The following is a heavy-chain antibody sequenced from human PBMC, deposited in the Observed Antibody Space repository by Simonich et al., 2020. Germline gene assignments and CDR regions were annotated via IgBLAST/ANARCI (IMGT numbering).Heavy chain of an antibody. D-gene: IGHD2-15*01. CDR1: GFTFSSYG. CDR2: IWYDGSNK. Sequence: QVQLVESGGGVVQPGRSLRLSCAASGFTFSSYGMHWVRQAPGKGLEWGAVIWYDGSNKYYADSVKGRFTISRDNSKNTLHLQMNSLRAEDTAVYYCARDRYCSGGSCYYFDYWGQGTLVTVSS. J-gene: IGHJ4*02. CDR3: ARDRYCSGGSCYYFDY. V-gene: IGHV3-33*01.